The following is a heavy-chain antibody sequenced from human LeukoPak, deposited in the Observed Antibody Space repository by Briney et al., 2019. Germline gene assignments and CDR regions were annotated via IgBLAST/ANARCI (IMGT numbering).Heavy chain of an antibody. D-gene: IGHD3-22*01. J-gene: IGHJ4*02. Sequence: SETLSLTCTVSGGSISSSSYYWGWIRQPPGKGLEWIGSIYYSGSTYYNPSLKSRVTISVDTSKNQFSLKLSSVTAADTAVYYCARARGYFGSWGQGTLVTVSS. CDR1: GGSISSSSYY. CDR3: ARARGYFGS. V-gene: IGHV4-39*07. CDR2: IYYSGST.